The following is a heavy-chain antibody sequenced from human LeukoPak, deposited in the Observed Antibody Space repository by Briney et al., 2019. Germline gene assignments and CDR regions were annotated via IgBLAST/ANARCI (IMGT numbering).Heavy chain of an antibody. CDR1: GGSISSGDYY. Sequence: SQTLSLTCTVSGGSISSGDYYWSWIRQPPGKGLEWIGYIYYSGSTYYNPSLKSRVTISVDTSKNQSSLKLSSVTAADTAVYYCARAPPGVTGAFDIWGQGTMVTVSS. CDR3: ARAPPGVTGAFDI. V-gene: IGHV4-30-4*08. D-gene: IGHD4-23*01. J-gene: IGHJ3*02. CDR2: IYYSGST.